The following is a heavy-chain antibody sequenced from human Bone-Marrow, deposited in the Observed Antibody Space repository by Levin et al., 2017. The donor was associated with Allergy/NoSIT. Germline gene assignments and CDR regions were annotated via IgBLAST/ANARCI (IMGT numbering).Heavy chain of an antibody. V-gene: IGHV3-48*01. CDR1: GFTFSSYS. CDR2: INSSSGII. Sequence: GGSLRLSCATSGFTFSSYSMNWVRQAPGKGLEWVSSINSSSGIIYSADSVKGRFTISRDNAKKSLYQQMSSLRVEDTAVDDCGRGLPDYRGQGTLVAGCS. CDR3: GRGLPDY. J-gene: IGHJ4*02.